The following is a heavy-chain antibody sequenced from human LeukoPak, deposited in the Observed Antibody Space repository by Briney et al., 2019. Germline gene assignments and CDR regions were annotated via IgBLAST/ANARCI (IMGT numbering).Heavy chain of an antibody. CDR1: GGSIGGDH. CDR2: ISYTGST. D-gene: IGHD6-19*01. CDR3: ARAVTGTSLVDF. V-gene: IGHV4-59*08. Sequence: PSETLSLSCTISGGSIGGDHWSWIRQAPGKGLEWIGYISYTGSTSYNPSLRSRVTISLNTPENQFSLRLTSVTAADTAVYYCARAVTGTSLVDFWGQGTLVAVSP. J-gene: IGHJ4*02.